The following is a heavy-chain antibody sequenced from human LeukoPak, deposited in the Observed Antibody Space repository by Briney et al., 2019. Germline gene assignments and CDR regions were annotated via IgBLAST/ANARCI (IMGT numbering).Heavy chain of an antibody. V-gene: IGHV1-2*02. D-gene: IGHD2-2*01. Sequence: ASVKVSCKASGYTFTGYYMHWVRQAPGQGLEWMGWINPNSGGTNYAQKFQGRVTMTTDTSTSTAYMELRSLRSDDTAVYYCARDPGEVYCSSTSCTYFDYWGQGTLVTVSS. CDR3: ARDPGEVYCSSTSCTYFDY. J-gene: IGHJ4*02. CDR2: INPNSGGT. CDR1: GYTFTGYY.